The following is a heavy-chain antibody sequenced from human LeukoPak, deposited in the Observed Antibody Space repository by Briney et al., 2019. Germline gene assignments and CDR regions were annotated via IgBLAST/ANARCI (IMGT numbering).Heavy chain of an antibody. Sequence: GMSLRLSCAAAGFTFDDYAMHWVRQAPGKGLEWVSGISWNSGSIGYADSVKGRFTISRDNAKNSLYLQMNSMRAEDMALYYCAKARLYDSSGYFDYWGQGTLVTVSS. J-gene: IGHJ4*02. CDR1: GFTFDDYA. CDR2: ISWNSGSI. D-gene: IGHD3-22*01. CDR3: AKARLYDSSGYFDY. V-gene: IGHV3-9*03.